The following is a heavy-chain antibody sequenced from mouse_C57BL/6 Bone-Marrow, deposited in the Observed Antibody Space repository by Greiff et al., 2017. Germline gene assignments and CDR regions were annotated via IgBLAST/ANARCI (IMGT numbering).Heavy chain of an antibody. V-gene: IGHV5-6*01. CDR2: ISSGGSYN. D-gene: IGHD1-1*02. CDR3: AREGLLLWDFDV. Sequence: VQLVESGGDLVKPGGSLKLSCAASGFTFSSYGMSWVRQTPDKRLEWVATISSGGSYNYYPDSVKGRFTISRDNAKNTLYLQMSSLKSEDTAMYYCAREGLLLWDFDVWGTGTTVTVSS. J-gene: IGHJ1*03. CDR1: GFTFSSYG.